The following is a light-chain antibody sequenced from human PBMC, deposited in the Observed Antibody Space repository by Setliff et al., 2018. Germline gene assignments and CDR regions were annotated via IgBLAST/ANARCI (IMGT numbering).Light chain of an antibody. CDR2: GNN. CDR3: QSYDSSPSASDVV. V-gene: IGLV1-40*01. CDR1: SSNIGAGYD. J-gene: IGLJ2*01. Sequence: QSALTQPPSVSGAPGQRVTISCTGSSSNIGAGYDVQWYQQLPGTAPKLLMYGNNNRPSGVPDRFSGSKSGTSASLAISGLQAEDEAVYYCQSYDSSPSASDVVFGGGTKGTVL.